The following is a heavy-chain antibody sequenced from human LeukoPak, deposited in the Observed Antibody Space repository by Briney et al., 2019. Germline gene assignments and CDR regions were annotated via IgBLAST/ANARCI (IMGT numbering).Heavy chain of an antibody. CDR3: ARVWSAFDV. J-gene: IGHJ3*01. V-gene: IGHV3-7*04. CDR1: GFTFSNYW. CDR2: IKQDGSET. Sequence: GGSLRLSCAASGFTFSNYWMNWVRQAPGKGLECLANIKQDGSETYYADSVKGRFTISRDNAKNSLYLQMNSLRAEDTAVYYCARVWSAFDVWGQGTMVTVSS. D-gene: IGHD3-3*01.